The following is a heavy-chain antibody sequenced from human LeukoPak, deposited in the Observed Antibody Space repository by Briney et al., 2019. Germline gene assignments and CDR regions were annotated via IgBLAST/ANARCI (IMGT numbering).Heavy chain of an antibody. V-gene: IGHV3-11*04. CDR1: GFTFSDYY. CDR3: ARERSLVVPALDAFDI. D-gene: IGHD2-2*01. J-gene: IGHJ3*02. CDR2: ISSSGSTI. Sequence: GGSLRLSCAASGFTFSDYYMSWIRQAPGKGLEWVSYISSSGSTIYYADSVKGRFTISRDNAKNSLYLQMNSLRAEDTAVYYCARERSLVVPALDAFDIWGQGTMVTVSS.